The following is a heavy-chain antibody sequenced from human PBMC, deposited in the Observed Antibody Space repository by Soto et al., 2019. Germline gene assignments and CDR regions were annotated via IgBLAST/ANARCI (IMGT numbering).Heavy chain of an antibody. CDR1: GFTFSSYA. D-gene: IGHD3-3*01. CDR2: ISYDGSNK. Sequence: QVQLVESGGGVVQPGRSLRLSCAASGFTFSSYAMHWVRQAPGKGLEWVAVISYDGSNKYYADSVKGRFTISRDNSKNTLYLQMNSLRAEDTAVYYCARDIDFWSVYYPRMYYYGMDVWGQGTTVTVSS. CDR3: ARDIDFWSVYYPRMYYYGMDV. J-gene: IGHJ6*02. V-gene: IGHV3-30-3*01.